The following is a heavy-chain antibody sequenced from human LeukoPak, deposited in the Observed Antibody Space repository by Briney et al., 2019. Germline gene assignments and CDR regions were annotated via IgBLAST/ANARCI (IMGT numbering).Heavy chain of an antibody. D-gene: IGHD3-3*01. CDR1: GYTFTGYY. CDR3: ARDYDFWSGYSPTFDY. V-gene: IGHV1-2*02. CDR2: INPNSGGT. J-gene: IGHJ4*02. Sequence: ASVKVSCKASGYTFTGYYMHWVRQAPGQGLEWMGWINPNSGGTNYAQKFQGRVTMTRDTSISTAYMELSRLRSDDTAVYYCARDYDFWSGYSPTFDYWGQGTLVTVSS.